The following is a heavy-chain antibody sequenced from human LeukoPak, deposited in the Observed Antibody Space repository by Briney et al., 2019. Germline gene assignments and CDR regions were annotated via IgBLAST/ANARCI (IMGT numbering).Heavy chain of an antibody. CDR3: ARVVRGNPNLSFIGRGVGAGGLNWFDP. Sequence: GASVKVSCKASGYTFTSCDINWVRQATGQGLEWMGWMNPNSGNTGYAQKFQGRVTMTRNTSISTAYMELSSLRSEDTAVYYCARVVRGNPNLSFIGRGVGAGGLNWFDPWGQGTLVTVSS. V-gene: IGHV1-8*01. CDR1: GYTFTSCD. CDR2: MNPNSGNT. J-gene: IGHJ5*02. D-gene: IGHD6-13*01.